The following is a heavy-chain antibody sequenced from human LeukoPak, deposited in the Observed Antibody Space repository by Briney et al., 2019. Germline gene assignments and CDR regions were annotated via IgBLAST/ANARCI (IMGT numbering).Heavy chain of an antibody. V-gene: IGHV4-4*09. Sequence: SETLSLTCIVSGGSISSYYWSWIRQPPGKGLEWIGYIYATGSTNYNPSLKSRVTIPVDTSKNQFSLNLRSVTAADTAVYYCARHGSVRSPLGPRGQGTLVTVSS. CDR2: IYATGST. CDR3: ARHGSVRSPLGP. D-gene: IGHD3-10*01. J-gene: IGHJ5*02. CDR1: GGSISSYY.